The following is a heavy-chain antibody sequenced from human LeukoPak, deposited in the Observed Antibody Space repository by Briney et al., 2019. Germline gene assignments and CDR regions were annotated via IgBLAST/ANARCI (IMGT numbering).Heavy chain of an antibody. CDR2: INPDSGDT. Sequence: ASVKVSCKASRYTFTGYYIHWVRQAPGQGLEWMGWINPDSGDTNYAQRFQGRATMTRDTSISTAYMEKRRLTSDDTAVYYCARGSYDSSDFEYFQHWGQGTLVTVSS. V-gene: IGHV1-2*02. CDR1: RYTFTGYY. J-gene: IGHJ1*01. D-gene: IGHD3-22*01. CDR3: ARGSYDSSDFEYFQH.